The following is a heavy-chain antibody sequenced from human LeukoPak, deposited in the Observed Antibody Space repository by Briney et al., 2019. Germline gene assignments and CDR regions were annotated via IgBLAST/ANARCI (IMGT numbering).Heavy chain of an antibody. D-gene: IGHD2-2*01. V-gene: IGHV3-15*01. J-gene: IGHJ4*02. CDR2: IKSKTDGRTT. CDR1: GFTFSNDW. Sequence: GTLCLSCAASGFTFSNDWMSWVRQAPGKGLEWVGRIKSKTDGRTTDYAAPVKVRFTISRYYSKMRLYPQMNSLKTEDTAVYYCITDRLCCGSNNCHDYWGQGTLVTVSS. CDR3: ITDRLCCGSNNCHDY.